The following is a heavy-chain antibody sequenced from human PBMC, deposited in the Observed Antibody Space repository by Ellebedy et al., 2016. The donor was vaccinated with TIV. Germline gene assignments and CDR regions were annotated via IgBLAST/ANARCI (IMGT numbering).Heavy chain of an antibody. CDR2: SGSGGDS. V-gene: IGHV3-13*01. CDR3: ARDPYNWNGPFDY. D-gene: IGHD1-20*01. CDR1: GFRFSIYD. Sequence: PGGSLRLSCAASGFRFSIYDMYWVRQAPGRGLEWVAASGSGGDSYYADSVKGRFTISRDNAKSTLYLQMNSLRAEDTAVYYCARDPYNWNGPFDYWGQGTLVTVSS. J-gene: IGHJ4*02.